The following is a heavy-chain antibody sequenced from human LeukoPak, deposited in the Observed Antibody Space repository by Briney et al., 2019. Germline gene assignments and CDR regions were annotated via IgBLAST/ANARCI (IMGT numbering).Heavy chain of an antibody. V-gene: IGHV1-2*02. CDR1: KSTLKGNY. CDR3: ARDPGITIFGVVMYFDY. D-gene: IGHD3-3*01. Sequence: VECKADKSTLKGNYVDLVRQAPVQKLKWMGWINPNSGGTNYAQKFQGRVTMTRDTSISTAYMELSRLRSDDTAVYYCARDPGITIFGVVMYFDYWGQGTLVTVSS. J-gene: IGHJ4*02. CDR2: INPNSGGT.